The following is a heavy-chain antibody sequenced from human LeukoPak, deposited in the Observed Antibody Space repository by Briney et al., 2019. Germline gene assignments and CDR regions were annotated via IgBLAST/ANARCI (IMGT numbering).Heavy chain of an antibody. Sequence: SETLSLTCTVSGASISSSCWSWIRQPAGKGLEWIGRMYSGSSSYNPSLKSRVTMSADTSKNQFSLKLTSVTATDTAVYYCARAYYYGGSCIYFDYWGQGALVTVSS. J-gene: IGHJ4*02. V-gene: IGHV4-4*07. CDR3: ARAYYYGGSCIYFDY. D-gene: IGHD3-10*01. CDR1: GASISSSC. CDR2: MYSGSS.